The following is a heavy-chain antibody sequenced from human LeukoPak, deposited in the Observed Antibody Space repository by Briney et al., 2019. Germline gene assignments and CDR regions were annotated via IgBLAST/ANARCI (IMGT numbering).Heavy chain of an antibody. D-gene: IGHD4-17*01. Sequence: SETLSLTCTVSGGSISSGSSYWSWIRQPAGKGLEWIGRIYPSESTNYNPSLKSRLTISVDTSKNQFSLKLTSVTAADTAVYYCARASTGDYAFDYWGQGTLVTVSS. V-gene: IGHV4-61*02. CDR3: ARASTGDYAFDY. CDR1: GGSISSGSSY. J-gene: IGHJ4*02. CDR2: IYPSEST.